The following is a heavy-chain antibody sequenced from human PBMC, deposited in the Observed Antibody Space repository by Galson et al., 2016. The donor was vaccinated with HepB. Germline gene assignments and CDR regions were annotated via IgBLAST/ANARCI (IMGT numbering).Heavy chain of an antibody. J-gene: IGHJ4*02. Sequence: SVKVSCKASGYTFTSYYVYWVRQAPGRGLEWVGVINPTGGSTDFAPRFQDRVTLTRDTSTGTVYMELTSLTSDDTAVYYCARDYGACGFYYFDYWGQGTLITVSS. D-gene: IGHD2-21*01. V-gene: IGHV1-46*01. CDR1: GYTFTSYY. CDR3: ARDYGACGFYYFDY. CDR2: INPTGGST.